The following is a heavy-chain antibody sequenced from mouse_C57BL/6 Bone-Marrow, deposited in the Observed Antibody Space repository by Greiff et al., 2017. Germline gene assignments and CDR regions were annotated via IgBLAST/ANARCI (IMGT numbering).Heavy chain of an antibody. D-gene: IGHD2-3*01. CDR2: IDPETGGT. CDR1: GYTFTDYE. J-gene: IGHJ3*01. Sequence: VQLQQSGAELVRPGASVTLSCKASGYTFTDYEMHWVKQTPVHGLEWIGAIDPETGGTAYNQKFKGKAILTADKSSSTAYMELRSLTSEDSAVYYCTRSPRWAWVAYWGQGTLVTVSA. CDR3: TRSPRWAWVAY. V-gene: IGHV1-15*01.